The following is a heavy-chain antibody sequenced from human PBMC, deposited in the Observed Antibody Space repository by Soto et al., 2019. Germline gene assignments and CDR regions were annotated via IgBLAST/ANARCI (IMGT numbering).Heavy chain of an antibody. J-gene: IGHJ4*02. CDR2: VIAYNYDT. CDR3: ARVGSVAAGRPFDY. CDR1: GYIFTSYG. V-gene: IGHV1-18*01. D-gene: IGHD2-15*01. Sequence: ASEKVSCRTSGYIFTSYGVAWVRQAPGQGLEWMGWVIAYNYDTTYAQNVQGRVTMTTDTSTSTAYMELTSLTSDDTAVYFCARVGSVAAGRPFDYWGQGTLVTVSS.